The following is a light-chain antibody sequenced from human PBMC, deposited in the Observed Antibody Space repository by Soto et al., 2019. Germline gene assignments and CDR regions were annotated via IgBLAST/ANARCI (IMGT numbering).Light chain of an antibody. CDR2: RND. CDR1: SSNIGANY. CDR3: AAWGDSLSGRV. J-gene: IGLJ2*01. V-gene: IGLV1-47*01. Sequence: QPVLTQPPSASGTPGQRVTISCSGSSSNIGANYVNWFQQLPGTAPKLLIYRNDQRPSGVPDRFSGSKSGTSASLAISGLRSEDEADYFCAAWGDSLSGRVFGGGTKLTVL.